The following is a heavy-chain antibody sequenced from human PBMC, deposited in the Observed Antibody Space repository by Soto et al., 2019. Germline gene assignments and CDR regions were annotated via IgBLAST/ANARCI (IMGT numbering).Heavy chain of an antibody. Sequence: GGSLRLSCAASGFTFSSYGMHWVRQAPGKGLEWVAVIWYDGSNKYYADSVKGRFTISRDNSKNTLYLQMNSLRAEDTAVYYCARDYYSSSFAARYYGMDVWGQGTTVTVSS. CDR2: IWYDGSNK. CDR3: ARDYYSSSFAARYYGMDV. V-gene: IGHV3-33*01. CDR1: GFTFSSYG. D-gene: IGHD6-13*01. J-gene: IGHJ6*02.